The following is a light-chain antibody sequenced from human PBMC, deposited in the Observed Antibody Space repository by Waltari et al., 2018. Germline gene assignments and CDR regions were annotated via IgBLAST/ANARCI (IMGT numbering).Light chain of an antibody. J-gene: IGLJ3*02. CDR1: ASNTGGNL. CDR2: RSD. V-gene: IGLV1-44*01. Sequence: QSVLTQPPSASGTPGPRVTIPCSGSASNTGGNLANWYQQLPGKAPKLLIYRSDQRPSGVPDRFSGSKTGTSASLAISGLQSDDEADYFCASWDDSLNGHWVFGGGTKVTVL. CDR3: ASWDDSLNGHWV.